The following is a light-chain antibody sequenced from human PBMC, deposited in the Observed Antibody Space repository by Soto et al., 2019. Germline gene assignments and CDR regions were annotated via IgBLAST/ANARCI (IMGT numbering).Light chain of an antibody. CDR3: QQRSNWPLT. J-gene: IGKJ4*01. CDR1: QSVSSY. Sequence: EIVLTQSPATLSLSPGERATLSCRASQSVSSYVAWYQSKPGQAPRLLMYDASNRVIGIPATFSGSGSGTDCTLTISSREPADFAVYYCQQRSNWPLTFGGGTTVEI. CDR2: DAS. V-gene: IGKV3-11*01.